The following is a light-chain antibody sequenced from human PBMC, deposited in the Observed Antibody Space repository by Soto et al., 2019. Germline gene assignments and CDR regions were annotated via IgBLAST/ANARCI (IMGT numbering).Light chain of an antibody. CDR2: DVS. CDR3: QQYNGYSRT. V-gene: IGKV1-5*01. J-gene: IGKJ1*01. Sequence: DIQMTQSPSTLSASVGDRVTITCRASQSISNWLAWYQQKPGKAPKLLISDVSSLERGVPSRFSGSGSGTEFTLTISSMQPDDFATFYCQQYNGYSRTFGQGTKVDIK. CDR1: QSISNW.